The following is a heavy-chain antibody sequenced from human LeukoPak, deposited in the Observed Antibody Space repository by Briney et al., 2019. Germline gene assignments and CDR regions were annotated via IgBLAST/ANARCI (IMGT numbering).Heavy chain of an antibody. CDR3: ARDAVYGSGSYYNGPSVPLDYSPYGMDV. V-gene: IGHV3-48*03. D-gene: IGHD3-10*01. CDR2: ISSSGSTI. Sequence: GGSLRLSCAASGFTFSSYEMNWVRQAPGKGLEWVSYISSSGSTIYYADSVKGRFTISRDNAKNSLYLQMNSLRAEDTAVYYSARDAVYGSGSYYNGPSVPLDYSPYGMDVWGQGTTVTVSS. CDR1: GFTFSSYE. J-gene: IGHJ6*02.